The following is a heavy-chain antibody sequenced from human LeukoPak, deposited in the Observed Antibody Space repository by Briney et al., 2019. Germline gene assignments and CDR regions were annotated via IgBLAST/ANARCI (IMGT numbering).Heavy chain of an antibody. J-gene: IGHJ1*01. CDR2: IYSGGNT. D-gene: IGHD1-26*01. CDR1: GFTVSSNY. V-gene: IGHV3-53*01. CDR3: ARDLGSRAYFQH. Sequence: PGGSLRLSCAASGFTVSSNYMSWVRQAPGKGLEWVSIIYSGGNTYYADSVKGRFTISRDNSKNTLYLQMNSLRVEDTAVYYCARDLGSRAYFQHWGRGTLVTVSS.